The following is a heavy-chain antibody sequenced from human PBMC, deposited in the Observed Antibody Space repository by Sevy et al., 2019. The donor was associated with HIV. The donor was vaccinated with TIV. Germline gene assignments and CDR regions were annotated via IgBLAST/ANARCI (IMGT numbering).Heavy chain of an antibody. V-gene: IGHV4-39*01. CDR3: AGQPAGGGGGY. CDR2: IYYSGST. CDR1: GGSVSSSTYY. D-gene: IGHD3-10*01. J-gene: IGHJ4*02. Sequence: SETLSLTCTVSGGSVSSSTYYWGWIRQPPGKGLEWIGSIYYSGSTYYSPSLKSRVTISIDTSKNQFSLKLNSVTAADTAMFYCAGQPAGGGGGYWGQGTLVTVSS.